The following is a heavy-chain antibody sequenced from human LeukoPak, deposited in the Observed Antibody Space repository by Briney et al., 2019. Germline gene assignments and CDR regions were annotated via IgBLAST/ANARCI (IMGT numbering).Heavy chain of an antibody. CDR2: INHSGST. D-gene: IGHD6-13*01. CDR3: ARDAAAEGAGRGLDY. V-gene: IGHV4-34*01. CDR1: GGSFSGYY. J-gene: IGHJ4*02. Sequence: PSETLSLTCAVYGGSFSGYYWSWIRQPPGKGLEWIGEINHSGSTNYNPSLKSRVTISVDTSKNQFSLKLSSVTAADTAVYYCARDAAAEGAGRGLDYWGRGPLVTVSP.